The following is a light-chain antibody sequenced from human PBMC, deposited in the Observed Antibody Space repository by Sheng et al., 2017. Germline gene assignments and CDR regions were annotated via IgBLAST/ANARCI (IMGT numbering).Light chain of an antibody. V-gene: IGKV4-1*01. CDR2: WAS. CDR3: QQYYSAPLT. CDR1: QSVFYDSNNKNY. Sequence: DIVMTQSPDSLSVSLGERAAINCKSSQSVFYDSNNKNYLAWYQQRPGQPPKLLIHWASTRESGVPERFSGSGSGTDFTLTISSLRAEDVAVYYCQQYYSAPLTFGGGTKVEIK. J-gene: IGKJ4*01.